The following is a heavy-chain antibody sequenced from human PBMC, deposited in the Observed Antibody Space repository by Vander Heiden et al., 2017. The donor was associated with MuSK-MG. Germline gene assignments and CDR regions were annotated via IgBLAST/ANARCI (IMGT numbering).Heavy chain of an antibody. V-gene: IGHV3-30*04. CDR2: ISYDGSNK. D-gene: IGHD4-17*01. Sequence: QVQLVESGGGVVQPGRSLSLSCAASGFTFSSYAMHWVRQAPGKGREWVAVISYDGSNKYYADSVKGRFTISRDNSKNTLYLQMNSLRAEDTAVYYCARGLKDGDYAYYYYMDVWGKGTTVTVSS. J-gene: IGHJ6*03. CDR3: ARGLKDGDYAYYYYMDV. CDR1: GFTFSSYA.